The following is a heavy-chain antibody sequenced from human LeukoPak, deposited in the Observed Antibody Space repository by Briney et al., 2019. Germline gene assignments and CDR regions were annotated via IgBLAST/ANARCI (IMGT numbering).Heavy chain of an antibody. CDR2: ISGSGGST. V-gene: IGHV3-23*01. Sequence: GGSLRLSCAASGFIFSSYAMTWVRQAPGKGLEWVSAISGSGGSTYYADSVKGRFTISRDNSKNTLYLQIDSLRAEDTAVYYCAKPLVSSSTKCCHYFHYWGQGTLVTVPS. CDR1: GFIFSSYA. D-gene: IGHD2-2*01. CDR3: AKPLVSSSTKCCHYFHY. J-gene: IGHJ4*02.